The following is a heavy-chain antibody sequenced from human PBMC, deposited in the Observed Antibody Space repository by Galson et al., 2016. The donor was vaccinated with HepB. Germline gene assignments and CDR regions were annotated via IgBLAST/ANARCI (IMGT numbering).Heavy chain of an antibody. CDR3: AKATGGDYFFQH. Sequence: SLRLSCAASGFTFEDFVLRWVRQAPGKGLEWISLVNWDGSATFYADSVKGRFTISRDNTKNSLYLEMTSLTTDDTALYFCAKATGGDYFFQHWGQGSLVTVSS. CDR1: GFTFEDFV. D-gene: IGHD2/OR15-2a*01. V-gene: IGHV3-43D*03. J-gene: IGHJ4*02. CDR2: VNWDGSAT.